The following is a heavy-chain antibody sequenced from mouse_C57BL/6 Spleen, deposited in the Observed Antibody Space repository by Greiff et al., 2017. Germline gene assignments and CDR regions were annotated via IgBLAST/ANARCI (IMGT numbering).Heavy chain of an antibody. CDR1: GYSITSGYY. D-gene: IGHD2-4*01. CDR2: ISYDGSN. V-gene: IGHV3-6*01. J-gene: IGHJ2*01. Sequence: EVQLVESGPGLVKPSQSLSLTCSVTGYSITSGYYWNWIRQFPGNKLEWMGYISYDGSNNYNPSLKNRISITRDTSKNQFFLKLNSVTTEDTATYYCARYYDYEGYFDYWGQGTTLTVSS. CDR3: ARYYDYEGYFDY.